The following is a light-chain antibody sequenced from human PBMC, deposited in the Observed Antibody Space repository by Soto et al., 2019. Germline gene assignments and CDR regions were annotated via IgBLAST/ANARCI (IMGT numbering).Light chain of an antibody. CDR1: QSVRSY. J-gene: IGKJ5*01. CDR2: DAS. V-gene: IGKV3-11*01. Sequence: EIVLTQSPAPLSLSPGETATLSCRASQSVRSYLAWYQPKPGQAPRLLIYDASNRASGIPARFSGSGPGTDFTLTISSIEPEDFGVYSSQQGSNWPETFGQGKRLEIK. CDR3: QQGSNWPET.